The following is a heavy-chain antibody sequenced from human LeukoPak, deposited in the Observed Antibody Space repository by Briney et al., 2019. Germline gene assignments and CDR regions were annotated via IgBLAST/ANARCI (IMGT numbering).Heavy chain of an antibody. V-gene: IGHV3-30*03. J-gene: IGHJ4*02. CDR2: ISYDGSNK. CDR3: AREGPSIMITFGGVLNY. Sequence: GGSLRLSCAASGFTFSSYWMHWVRQTPGKGLEWVAVISYDGSNKYYADSVKGRFTISRDNSKNTLYLQMNSLRAEDTAVYYCAREGPSIMITFGGVLNYWGQGTLVTVSS. D-gene: IGHD3-16*01. CDR1: GFTFSSYW.